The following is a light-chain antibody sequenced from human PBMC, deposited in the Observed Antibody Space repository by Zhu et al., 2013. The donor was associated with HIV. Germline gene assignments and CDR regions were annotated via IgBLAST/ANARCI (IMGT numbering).Light chain of an antibody. CDR2: GAS. Sequence: IVLTQSPGTLSLSPGERATLSCRASQSVSSRYLAWYQQQPGQAPRLLIHGASTRATGIPARFSGSGSGTDFTLTISSLEPEDFTVYYCQQRSKWPPFTFGQGTKLEIK. CDR3: QQRSKWPPFT. V-gene: IGKV3D-20*02. CDR1: QSVSSRY. J-gene: IGKJ2*01.